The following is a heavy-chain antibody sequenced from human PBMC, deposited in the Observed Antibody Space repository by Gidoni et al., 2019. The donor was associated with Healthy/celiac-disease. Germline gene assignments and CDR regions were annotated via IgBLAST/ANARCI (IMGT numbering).Heavy chain of an antibody. Sequence: QVQLQESGPGLVKPPQTLSLTCTVSGGSISSGGYYRSWIRQHPGKGLEWIGYIYYSGSTYYNPSLKSRVTISVDTSKNQFSLKLSSVTAADTAVYYCARNARYYYDSSGYYTPLLFDYWGQGTLVTVSS. V-gene: IGHV4-31*03. J-gene: IGHJ4*02. CDR1: GGSISSGGYY. CDR2: IYYSGST. CDR3: ARNARYYYDSSGYYTPLLFDY. D-gene: IGHD3-22*01.